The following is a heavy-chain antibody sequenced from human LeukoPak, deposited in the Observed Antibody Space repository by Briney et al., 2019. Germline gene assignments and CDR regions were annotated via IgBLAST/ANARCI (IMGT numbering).Heavy chain of an antibody. D-gene: IGHD1-14*01. CDR2: INHSGST. CDR1: DGSFSGYC. CDR3: ARREPYNPGEV. Sequence: PSETLCLTSAVYDGSFSGYCWSLIRQPPGKGLEWIGEINHSGSTNYNPSLKSQVTISVDTSKHQFSLKLSSVTAADTAVYYCARREPYNPGEVWGQGTLVTVSS. V-gene: IGHV4-34*01. J-gene: IGHJ4*02.